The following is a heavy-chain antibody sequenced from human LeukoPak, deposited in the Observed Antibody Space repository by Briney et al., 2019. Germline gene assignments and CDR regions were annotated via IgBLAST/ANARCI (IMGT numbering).Heavy chain of an antibody. V-gene: IGHV3-73*01. J-gene: IGHJ5*02. CDR2: IRSKANSYAT. D-gene: IGHD2-2*01. CDR1: GFIFSDSA. CDR3: AKRVLPATNPTWICPFDP. Sequence: GGSLRLSCVVSGFIFSDSAIQWVRQASGKGLEWVGRIRSKANSYATDYAASVKGRFTISRDDSKNTAYLQMDSLKTEDTAVYFCAKRVLPATNPTWICPFDPWGQGTLVTVSS.